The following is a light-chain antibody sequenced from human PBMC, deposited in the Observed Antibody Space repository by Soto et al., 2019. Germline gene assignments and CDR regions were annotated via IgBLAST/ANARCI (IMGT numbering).Light chain of an antibody. Sequence: EIVMTQSPSALSVAPGDRGTLACRAGQVVTTNFACYQQKSGQSPRLLIYDVSIRATGVPARFSGTGSETDFTLTISGLQSEDSAVYFCQQHNSWPFSFGQGTRLEIK. CDR2: DVS. CDR3: QQHNSWPFS. CDR1: QVVTTN. J-gene: IGKJ5*01. V-gene: IGKV3-15*01.